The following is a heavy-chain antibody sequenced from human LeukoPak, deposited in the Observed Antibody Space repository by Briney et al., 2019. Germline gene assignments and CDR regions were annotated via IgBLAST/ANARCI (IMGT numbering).Heavy chain of an antibody. D-gene: IGHD2-2*02. CDR2: IIPIFGTA. CDR3: ARELGSGVVVVPAAIKAFDY. Sequence: SVKVSCKASGGTFSSYAISWVRQAPGQGLEWMGRIIPIFGTANYAQKFQGRVTITADKSTSTAYMELSSLRSEDTVVYYCARELGSGVVVVPAAIKAFDYWGQGTLVTVSS. J-gene: IGHJ4*02. V-gene: IGHV1-69*06. CDR1: GGTFSSYA.